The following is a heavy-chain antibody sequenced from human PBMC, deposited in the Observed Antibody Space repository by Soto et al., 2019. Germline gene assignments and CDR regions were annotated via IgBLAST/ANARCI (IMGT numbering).Heavy chain of an antibody. Sequence: QVQLVQSGAEVKKSGSSVKVACKVSGDTFSNYAINWVRRAPGQGLEWMGAIVPIFRTTNYAQKFQGRVTITADESTITAYMELSRQRSDDTATYYCAREASAPGTFREDASDIWGQGTKVTVSS. V-gene: IGHV1-69*12. CDR3: AREASAPGTFREDASDI. CDR1: GDTFSNYA. CDR2: IVPIFRTT. J-gene: IGHJ3*02. D-gene: IGHD1-7*01.